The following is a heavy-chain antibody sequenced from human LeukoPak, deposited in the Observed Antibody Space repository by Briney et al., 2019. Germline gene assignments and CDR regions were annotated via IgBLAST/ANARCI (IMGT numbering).Heavy chain of an antibody. Sequence: GASVKVSCKASGGTFSSYAISWVRQAPGQGLEWMGRIIPILGIANYAQKFQGRVTITADKSTSTAYMELSSLRSEDTAVYYCARDEGAAAGPDAFDIWGQGTMVTVSS. V-gene: IGHV1-69*04. D-gene: IGHD6-13*01. CDR3: ARDEGAAAGPDAFDI. CDR1: GGTFSSYA. J-gene: IGHJ3*02. CDR2: IIPILGIA.